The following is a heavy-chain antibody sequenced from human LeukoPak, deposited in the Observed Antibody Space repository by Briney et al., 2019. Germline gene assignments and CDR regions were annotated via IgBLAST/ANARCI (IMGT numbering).Heavy chain of an antibody. D-gene: IGHD1-26*01. CDR3: AREIPGGAVTLDY. CDR1: GFTFSSYW. CDR2: LKEDGSEK. Sequence: GGSLRLSCAASGFTFSSYWMSWVRQAPGKGLEWVANLKEDGSEKYYVDSVKGRFTISRDNAKNSLYLQMNSLRAEDSAVYYCAREIPGGAVTLDYWGQGTLVTVSS. J-gene: IGHJ4*02. V-gene: IGHV3-7*01.